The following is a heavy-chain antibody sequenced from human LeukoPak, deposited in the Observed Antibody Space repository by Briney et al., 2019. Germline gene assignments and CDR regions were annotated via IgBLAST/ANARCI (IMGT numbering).Heavy chain of an antibody. J-gene: IGHJ6*03. CDR3: ARAPFCSGGSCYSRMNYYYYMDV. CDR1: GGSISSYY. CDR2: IYTSGST. Sequence: SETLSLTCTVSGGSISSYYWSWIRQPAGKGLEWIGRIYTSGSTNYNPSLKSRVTMSVDTSKNQFSLKLSSVTAADTAAYYCARAPFCSGGSCYSRMNYYYYMDVWGKGTTVTVSS. D-gene: IGHD2-15*01. V-gene: IGHV4-4*07.